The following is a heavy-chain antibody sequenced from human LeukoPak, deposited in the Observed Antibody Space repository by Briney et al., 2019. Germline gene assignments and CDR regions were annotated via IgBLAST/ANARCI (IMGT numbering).Heavy chain of an antibody. CDR3: TRNEV. J-gene: IGHJ4*02. V-gene: IGHV3-7*01. CDR2: IKQDGGNK. Sequence: PGGSLRLSCAGSGLTFSGYWMSGVRQAPGKGLEWVANIKQDGGNKYYVDSVKGRFTISRDNAKNSLSLQMNSLRAEDTGVYYCTRNEVWGQGTLVTVSS. CDR1: GLTFSGYW. D-gene: IGHD1-1*01.